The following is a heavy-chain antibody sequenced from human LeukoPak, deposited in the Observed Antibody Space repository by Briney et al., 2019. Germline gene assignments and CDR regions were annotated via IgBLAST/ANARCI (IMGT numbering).Heavy chain of an antibody. V-gene: IGHV3-15*01. CDR1: GLTFSNAW. Sequence: PGGSLRLSCAASGLTFSNAWMSWVRQAPGKGLEWVGRIKRKSDGGTTDYAAPVTGRFTISRDDSKNTLYLQMNSLKSEDTAVYYCTTELDIRPNHYWGQGTLVTVSS. CDR3: TTELDIRPNHY. D-gene: IGHD3-22*01. CDR2: IKRKSDGGTT. J-gene: IGHJ4*02.